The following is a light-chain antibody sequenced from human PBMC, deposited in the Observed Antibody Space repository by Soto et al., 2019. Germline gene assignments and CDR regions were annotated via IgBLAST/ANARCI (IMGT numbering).Light chain of an antibody. CDR3: QHYGTSPGT. Sequence: EIVMTQSPATLSVSPGATATLSGRASQSVNSNLAWYQQKPGQAPRLLIYHASTRATGIPARFSGSGSGTEFTLTISRLEPEDFAVYYCQHYGTSPGTFGQGTRLEIK. CDR1: QSVNSN. V-gene: IGKV3D-15*01. J-gene: IGKJ5*01. CDR2: HAS.